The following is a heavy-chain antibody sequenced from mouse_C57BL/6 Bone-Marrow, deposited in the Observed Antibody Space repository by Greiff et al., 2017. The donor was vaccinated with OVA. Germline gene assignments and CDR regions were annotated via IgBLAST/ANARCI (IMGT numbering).Heavy chain of an antibody. Sequence: EVQRVESGGGLVQPGGSLKLSCAASGFTFSDYYMYWVRQTPEKRLEWVAYISNGGGSTYYPDTVKGRFTIYRDNAKNTLYLQMNRLKSEDTAMYYCARHGGRYFDYWGQGTTLTVSS. J-gene: IGHJ2*01. CDR1: GFTFSDYY. V-gene: IGHV5-12*01. CDR3: ARHGGRYFDY. CDR2: ISNGGGST.